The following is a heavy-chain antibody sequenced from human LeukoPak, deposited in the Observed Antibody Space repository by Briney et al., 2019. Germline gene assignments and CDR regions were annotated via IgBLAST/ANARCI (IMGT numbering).Heavy chain of an antibody. D-gene: IGHD2-2*01. V-gene: IGHV4-34*01. J-gene: IGHJ6*03. CDR2: INHSGST. CDR1: GGSFSGYY. CDR3: AGVSTYCSSTSCYFTPHYYYYYMDV. Sequence: PSETLSLTCAVYGGSFSGYYWSWIRQPPGKGLEWTGEINHSGSTNYNPSLKSRVTISVDTSKNQFSLKLSSVTAADTAVYYCAGVSTYCSSTSCYFTPHYYYYYMDVWGKGTTVTISS.